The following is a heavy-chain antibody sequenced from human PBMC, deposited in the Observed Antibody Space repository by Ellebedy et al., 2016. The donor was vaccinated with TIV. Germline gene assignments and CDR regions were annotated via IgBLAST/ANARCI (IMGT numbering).Heavy chain of an antibody. J-gene: IGHJ4*02. CDR1: GFTYSSHS. CDR2: MKGDGSST. D-gene: IGHD6-13*01. CDR3: VRGTVAAPGTDY. Sequence: GESLKISXAASGFTYSSHSMHWVRKAPVKGLVWVSSMKGDGSSTSYADSVKGRFTISRDNAKNTLYLRMNSLRGEDTAVYYCVRGTVAAPGTDYWGQGTLVTVSS. V-gene: IGHV3-74*01.